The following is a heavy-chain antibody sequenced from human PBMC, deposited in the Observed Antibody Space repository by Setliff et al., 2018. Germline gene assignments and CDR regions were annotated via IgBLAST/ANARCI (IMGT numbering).Heavy chain of an antibody. J-gene: IGHJ3*02. Sequence: ASVKVSCKTSGYTFTNFGINWVRQAPGQGLEWMGWNSAYAQKFQGRVTLTTDTSTGTAYMEVRSLRSDDTAQYYCVRDRAAIVVGPPTAAFDIWGQGTMVTVSS. CDR2: NSA. CDR3: VRDRAAIVVGPPTAAFDI. V-gene: IGHV1-18*01. CDR1: GYTFTNFG. D-gene: IGHD2-2*01.